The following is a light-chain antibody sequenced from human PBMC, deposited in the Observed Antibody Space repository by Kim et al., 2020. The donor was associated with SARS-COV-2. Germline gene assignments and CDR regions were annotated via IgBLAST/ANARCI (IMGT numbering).Light chain of an antibody. CDR3: QVWDGSSDHYV. V-gene: IGLV3-21*04. CDR1: DIGSKS. CDR2: YDR. Sequence: PGKTATITCGGKDIGSKSVHWYQQKPGQAPVLVIYYDRDRPSGIPERFSGSNSGNTATLTISRVEAGDEADYYCQVWDGSSDHYVFGTGTKVTVL. J-gene: IGLJ1*01.